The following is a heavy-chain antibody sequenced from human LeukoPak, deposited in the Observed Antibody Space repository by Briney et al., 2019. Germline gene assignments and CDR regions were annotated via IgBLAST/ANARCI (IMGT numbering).Heavy chain of an antibody. V-gene: IGHV4-59*01. Sequence: SETLSLTCTVSGGSISSYYWSWIRQPPGKGLEWIGYIYYSGSTNYNPSLKSRVTISVDTSNNQFSLKLSSGTAADTAVYYCARTNSYGYATYWGQGTLVTVSS. CDR2: IYYSGST. D-gene: IGHD5-18*01. CDR3: ARTNSYGYATY. J-gene: IGHJ4*02. CDR1: GGSISSYY.